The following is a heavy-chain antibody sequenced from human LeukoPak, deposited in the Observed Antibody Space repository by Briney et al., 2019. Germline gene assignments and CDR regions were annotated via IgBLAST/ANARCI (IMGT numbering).Heavy chain of an antibody. CDR3: ARGGSWLQSPFDS. D-gene: IGHD5-24*01. J-gene: IGHJ4*02. Sequence: GGSLRLSCAASGFTFSDYYMNWIRQAPGKGLEWVSYIESSSSSLKDYAGSVRGRFTISRDNAKNSLFLQMDSLRAEDTAVYYCARGGSWLQSPFDSWGQGTLVTVSS. CDR1: GFTFSDYY. V-gene: IGHV3-11*05. CDR2: IESSSSSLK.